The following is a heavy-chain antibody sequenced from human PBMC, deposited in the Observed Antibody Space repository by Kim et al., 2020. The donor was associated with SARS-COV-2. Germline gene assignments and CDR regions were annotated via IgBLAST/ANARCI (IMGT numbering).Heavy chain of an antibody. CDR3: TRGVVIAAAGPFDP. V-gene: IGHV1-46*01. J-gene: IGHJ5*02. D-gene: IGHD6-13*01. Sequence: AQKFQGRVTMTRDTSTSTLYMELRGLRSEDAAIYYCTRGVVIAAAGPFDPWGQGTLVTVSS.